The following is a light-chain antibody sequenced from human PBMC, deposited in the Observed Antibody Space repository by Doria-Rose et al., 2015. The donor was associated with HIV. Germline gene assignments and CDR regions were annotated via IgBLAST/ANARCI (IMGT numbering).Light chain of an antibody. J-gene: IGLJ2*01. Sequence: SALIQPASVSGSPGQSITISCTGTTSDVGAYKYVSWYQQHPGKAPKFIIYDVNKRPSGVSNRFSGSKSGNTASLTISGLQAEDEANYYCCSYASSSTPLFGGGTKLTGL. CDR2: DVN. CDR1: TSDVGAYKY. CDR3: CSYASSSTPL. V-gene: IGLV2-14*03.